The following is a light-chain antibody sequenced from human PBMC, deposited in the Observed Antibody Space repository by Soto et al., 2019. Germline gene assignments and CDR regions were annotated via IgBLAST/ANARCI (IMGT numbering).Light chain of an antibody. J-gene: IGKJ3*01. CDR2: DAS. V-gene: IGKV3-11*01. CDR1: QSVSSY. CDR3: QRRSKWRHT. Sequence: EIVLTQSPATLSLSPGERATLSCRASQSVSSYLAWYQQKPGQAPRLLIYDASNRATGIPARFSGSGSGTVVIIIISRVEPEYGVYYYFQRRSKWRHTFGPGTKVDIK.